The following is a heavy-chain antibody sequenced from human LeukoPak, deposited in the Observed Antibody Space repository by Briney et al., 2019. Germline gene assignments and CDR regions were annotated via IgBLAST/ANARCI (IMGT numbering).Heavy chain of an antibody. D-gene: IGHD6-13*01. CDR1: GFTFEDYA. CDR2: ISWNSGSI. Sequence: GRSLRLSCAASGFTFEDYAMHWVRHATGKGVEWGSGISWNSGSINYADSVKGRFTISRDNAKTSLYLQMNSLRAEDTAFYYCAKDIAAAGTSLRGYFDYWGQGTLVTVSS. CDR3: AKDIAAAGTSLRGYFDY. J-gene: IGHJ4*02. V-gene: IGHV3-9*01.